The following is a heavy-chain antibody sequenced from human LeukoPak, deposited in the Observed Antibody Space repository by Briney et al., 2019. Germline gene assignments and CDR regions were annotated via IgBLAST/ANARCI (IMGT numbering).Heavy chain of an antibody. J-gene: IGHJ6*03. Sequence: GGSLRLSCAASGFTFSDYYMSWIRQAPGKGLEWVSYISSSGSTIYYADSVKGRFTISRDNAKNSLYLQMNSLKTEVTAMYYCTTLFSQLVYYYMDVWGKGTTVTVSS. CDR1: GFTFSDYY. V-gene: IGHV3-11*01. D-gene: IGHD2-21*01. CDR2: ISSSGSTI. CDR3: TTLFSQLVYYYMDV.